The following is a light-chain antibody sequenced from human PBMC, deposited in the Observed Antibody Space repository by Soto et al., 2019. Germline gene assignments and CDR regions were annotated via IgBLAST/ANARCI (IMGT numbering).Light chain of an antibody. V-gene: IGKV1D-8*01. CDR1: QGISSY. CDR3: QQYYSFPLT. CDR2: AES. J-gene: IGKJ4*02. Sequence: VICMTQYPSLLSASTGARVTISCRMSQGISSYLAWYRTPTGKAPEIRIYAESTLQSVVKSRFSGRRAWTDCTRTISCLQSEDVSTDYGQQYYSFPLTCGGGTKVDI.